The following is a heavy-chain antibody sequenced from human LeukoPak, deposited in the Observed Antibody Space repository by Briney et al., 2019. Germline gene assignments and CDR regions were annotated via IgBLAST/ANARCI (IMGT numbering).Heavy chain of an antibody. V-gene: IGHV3-7*01. D-gene: IGHD3-16*01. J-gene: IGHJ6*02. CDR2: MTREGSEK. CDR3: ARDGGIIRFXGQDV. Sequence: GGSLRLSCAASGFTFSSYWMSWVRQAPGKGLEWVANMTREGSEKNYVDSIKGRFTISRDNAANSLYLQMNSLRVEDTAVYYCARDGGIIRFXGQDVWGQGTTVIVS. CDR1: GFTFSSYW.